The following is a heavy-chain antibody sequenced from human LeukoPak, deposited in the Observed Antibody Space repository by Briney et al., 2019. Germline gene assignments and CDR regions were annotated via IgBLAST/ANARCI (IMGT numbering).Heavy chain of an antibody. CDR3: ASPNGAYYNWFDP. Sequence: ASVMVSCKASGYTLTGYSIHWVRQSRGQGLEGMGCINPNSGDTNYPQKFQDRVTLSRDTSIRTAYMELTDLRSDDSAMYYCASPNGAYYNWFDPWGQGTLVTVSS. D-gene: IGHD2-21*02. V-gene: IGHV1-2*02. CDR2: INPNSGDT. J-gene: IGHJ5*02. CDR1: GYTLTGYS.